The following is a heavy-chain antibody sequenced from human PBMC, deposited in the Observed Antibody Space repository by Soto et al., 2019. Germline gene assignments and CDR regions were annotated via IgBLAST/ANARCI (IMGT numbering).Heavy chain of an antibody. Sequence: PSETLSLTCTVSGGSISSGGYYWRRIRQPPGEGLEWIGYVYYSRSGTDNPSLKRRVAMSADTSKNQFSLKLTSVTAADTAVYNCARRTRAGTAGFDYWGRGTLVTVSS. V-gene: IGHV4-61*08. J-gene: IGHJ4*02. CDR2: VYYSRSG. CDR1: GGSISSGGYY. D-gene: IGHD2-2*01. CDR3: ARRTRAGTAGFDY.